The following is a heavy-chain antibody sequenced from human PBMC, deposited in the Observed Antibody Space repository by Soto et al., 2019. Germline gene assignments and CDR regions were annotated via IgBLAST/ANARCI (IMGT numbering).Heavy chain of an antibody. CDR2: INHSGST. Sequence: SETLSLTCAVYGGSFSGYYWSWIRQPPGKGLEWIGEINHSGSTNYNPSLKSRVTISVDTSKNQFSLKLSSVTAADTAVYYCATDSYGHTGHYYMDVWGKGTTVTVSS. V-gene: IGHV4-34*01. J-gene: IGHJ6*03. D-gene: IGHD5-18*01. CDR1: GGSFSGYY. CDR3: ATDSYGHTGHYYMDV.